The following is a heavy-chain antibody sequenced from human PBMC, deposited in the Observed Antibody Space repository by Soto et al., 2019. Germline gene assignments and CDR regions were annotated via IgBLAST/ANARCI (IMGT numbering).Heavy chain of an antibody. V-gene: IGHV1-46*03. CDR3: ARDVSVDAYYYYMDV. CDR1: GYTFTSYY. CDR2: INPSGGST. D-gene: IGHD6-19*01. J-gene: IGHJ6*03. Sequence: ASVKVSCKASGYTFTSYYMHWVRQAPGQGLEWMGIINPSGGSTSYAQKFQGRVTMTRDTSTSTVYMELSSLRSEDTAVYYCARDVSVDAYYYYMDVWGKGTTVTVSS.